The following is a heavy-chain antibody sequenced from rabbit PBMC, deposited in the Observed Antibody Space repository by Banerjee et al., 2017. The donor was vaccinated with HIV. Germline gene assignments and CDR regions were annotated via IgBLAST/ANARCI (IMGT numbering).Heavy chain of an antibody. CDR2: IGTDSSGRT. CDR3: VRDGDL. Sequence: QSLEESGGDLVKPGASLTLTCTASGIDFSSNAMCWFRQAPGKGLEWIACIGTDSSGRTYYASWAKGRFTISKTSSTTVTLQMTSLTAADTATYFCVRDGDLWGPGTLVTVS. V-gene: IGHV1S40*01. D-gene: IGHD3-1*01. CDR1: GIDFSSNA. J-gene: IGHJ4*01.